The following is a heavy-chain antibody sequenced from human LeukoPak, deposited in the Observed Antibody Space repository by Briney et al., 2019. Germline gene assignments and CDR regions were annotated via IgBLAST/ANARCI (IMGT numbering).Heavy chain of an antibody. CDR3: ARPGIAAAGTSNNWFDP. Sequence: ASVKVSCKTSGYTFTSYAMNWVRQAPGQGLEWMGWINTNTGNPTYAQGFTGRFVFSLDTSVSTAYLRISSLKAEDTAVYYCARPGIAAAGTSNNWFDPWGQGTLVTVSS. CDR2: INTNTGNP. CDR1: GYTFTSYA. V-gene: IGHV7-4-1*02. J-gene: IGHJ5*02. D-gene: IGHD6-13*01.